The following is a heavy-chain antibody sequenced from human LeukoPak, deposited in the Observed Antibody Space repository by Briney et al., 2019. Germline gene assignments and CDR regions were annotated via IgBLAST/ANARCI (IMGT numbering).Heavy chain of an antibody. Sequence: GGPLRLSCAASGFTFDDYTMHWVRQAPGKGLEWVSLISWDGGSTYYADSVKGRFTISRDNSKNSLYLQMNSLRTEDTALYYCAKGIQLWNFDYWGQGTLVTVSS. CDR1: GFTFDDYT. V-gene: IGHV3-43*01. CDR3: AKGIQLWNFDY. J-gene: IGHJ4*02. D-gene: IGHD5-18*01. CDR2: ISWDGGST.